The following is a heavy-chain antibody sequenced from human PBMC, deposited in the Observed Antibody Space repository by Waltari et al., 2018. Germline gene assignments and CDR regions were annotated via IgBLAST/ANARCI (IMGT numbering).Heavy chain of an antibody. Sequence: EAQLVQSGAEVKKPGATVKISCKGSRYTFTDSYIHWVQQAPEKGLDWMGLVDPEDGETVYAEKFQGRVTISADTSTDTTHMELSSLRSEDTAVYYCVRGPRVAAAGLDYWGQGTLVTVSS. CDR3: VRGPRVAAAGLDY. CDR2: VDPEDGET. J-gene: IGHJ4*02. CDR1: RYTFTDSY. V-gene: IGHV1-69-2*01. D-gene: IGHD6-13*01.